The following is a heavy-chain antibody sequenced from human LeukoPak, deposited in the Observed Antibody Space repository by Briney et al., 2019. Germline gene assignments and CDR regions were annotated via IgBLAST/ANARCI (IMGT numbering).Heavy chain of an antibody. CDR3: ARGLGYYDSSVGY. V-gene: IGHV4-39*07. Sequence: SETLSLTCTVSGGSISSSSYYWGWIRQPPGKGLEWIGRIYTSGSTNYNPSLKSRVTIPVDTSKNQFSLKLSSVTAADTAVYHCARGLGYYDSSVGYWGQGTLVTVSS. CDR2: IYTSGST. J-gene: IGHJ4*02. CDR1: GGSISSSSYY. D-gene: IGHD3-22*01.